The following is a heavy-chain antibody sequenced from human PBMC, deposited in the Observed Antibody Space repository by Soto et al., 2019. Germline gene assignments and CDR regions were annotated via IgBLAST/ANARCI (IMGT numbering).Heavy chain of an antibody. CDR3: ARGVDSGSYYNNRIFDY. CDR1: GYTFTSYY. D-gene: IGHD1-26*01. Sequence: ASVKVSCKXSGYTFTSYYMHWVRQAPGQGLEWMGIINPSGGSTSYAQKFQGRVTMTSDTSTSTVYMELSSLRSEDTAVYYCARGVDSGSYYNNRIFDYWGQGTLVTVSS. J-gene: IGHJ4*02. CDR2: INPSGGST. V-gene: IGHV1-46*01.